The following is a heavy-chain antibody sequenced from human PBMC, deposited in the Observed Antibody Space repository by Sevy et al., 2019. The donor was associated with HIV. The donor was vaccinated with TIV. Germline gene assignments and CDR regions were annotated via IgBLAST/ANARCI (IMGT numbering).Heavy chain of an antibody. D-gene: IGHD3-22*01. J-gene: IGHJ5*02. CDR2: IWYDGSNK. CDR1: GFTFSSYG. Sequence: GGSLRLSCAASGFTFSSYGMHWVRQAPGKGLEWVAVIWYDGSNKYYADSVKGRFTISRDNSKNTLYLQMNSLRAEDTAVYYCARDRDYYDSSGYYSNWFDHWGQGTLVTVSS. V-gene: IGHV3-33*01. CDR3: ARDRDYYDSSGYYSNWFDH.